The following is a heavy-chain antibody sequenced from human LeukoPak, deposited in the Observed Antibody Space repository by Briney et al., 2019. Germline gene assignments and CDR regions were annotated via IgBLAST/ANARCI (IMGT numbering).Heavy chain of an antibody. CDR1: GGSITSYY. Sequence: KPSETLSLTCTVSGGSITSYYWSWIRQPAGKGLEWIGRIYNSGSTNYNPSLKSRVTMSVDASKNQFSLKLSSVTAADTAVYYCAKVGDYALKDWGQGTLVTVSS. V-gene: IGHV4-4*07. D-gene: IGHD3-16*01. J-gene: IGHJ4*02. CDR3: AKVGDYALKD. CDR2: IYNSGST.